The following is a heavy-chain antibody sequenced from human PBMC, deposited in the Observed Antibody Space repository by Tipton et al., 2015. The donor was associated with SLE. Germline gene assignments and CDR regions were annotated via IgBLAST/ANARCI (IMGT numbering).Heavy chain of an antibody. CDR2: IYYSGST. V-gene: IGHV4-61*05. CDR3: AREQWSIAARRYYFDY. J-gene: IGHJ4*02. CDR1: GGSISSSSYY. D-gene: IGHD6-6*01. Sequence: TLSLTCTVSGGSISSSSYYWGWIRQPPGKGLEWIGYIYYSGSTNYNPSLKSRVTISVDTSKNQFSLKLSSVTAADTAVYYCAREQWSIAARRYYFDYWGQGTLVTVSS.